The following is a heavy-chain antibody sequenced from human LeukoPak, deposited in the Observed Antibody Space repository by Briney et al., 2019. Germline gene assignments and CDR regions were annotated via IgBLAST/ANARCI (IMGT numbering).Heavy chain of an antibody. J-gene: IGHJ6*03. Sequence: SEPLSLTCTVSGGSISSYYWSWIRQPPGKGLEWIGYIYYSGSTNYNPSLKSRVTISVDTSKNQFSLKLSSVTAADTAVYYCARRRGITGTTGYYYYYYMDVWGKGTTVTVSS. CDR2: IYYSGST. CDR1: GGSISSYY. V-gene: IGHV4-59*12. CDR3: ARRRGITGTTGYYYYYYMDV. D-gene: IGHD1-20*01.